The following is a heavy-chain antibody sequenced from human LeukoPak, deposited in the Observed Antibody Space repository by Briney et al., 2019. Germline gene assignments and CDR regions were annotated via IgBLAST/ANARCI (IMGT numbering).Heavy chain of an antibody. CDR2: INPNSGDT. Sequence: ASVKVSCKASGYTFTGYYIHWVRQAPGQGLEWMGWINPNSGDTTSAQRFQGRVTMTRDTSLNTAYMELSRLTSDDTAVYYCARVPGYSSDKRSLSWFDPWARDLWSPSPQ. J-gene: IGHJ5*02. CDR1: GYTFTGYY. D-gene: IGHD6-19*01. CDR3: ARVPGYSSDKRSLSWFDP. V-gene: IGHV1-2*02.